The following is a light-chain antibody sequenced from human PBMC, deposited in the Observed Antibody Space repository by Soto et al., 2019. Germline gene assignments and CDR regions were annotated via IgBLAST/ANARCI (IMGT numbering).Light chain of an antibody. J-gene: IGKJ1*01. CDR2: AAS. CDR1: QSISTY. CDR3: QQSYSAPPWT. V-gene: IGKV1-39*01. Sequence: DIQMTQSPSSLSASVGDRVTISCRARQSISTYLNWYQQKPGKAPRLLIYAASTVQTGVPPRFSGSGSGTDFTLTISSLRLDDIATYFCQQSYSAPPWTFGQGTKVDIK.